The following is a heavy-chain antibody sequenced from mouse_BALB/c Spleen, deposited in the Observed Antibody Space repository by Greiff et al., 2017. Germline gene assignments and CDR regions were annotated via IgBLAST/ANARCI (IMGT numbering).Heavy chain of an antibody. J-gene: IGHJ3*01. CDR1: GYTFTDYN. CDR2: IYPYNGGT. D-gene: IGHD4-1*01. Sequence: VQLQQSGPELVKPGASVKISCKASGYTFTDYNMHWVKQSHGKSLEWIGYIYPYNGGTGYNQKFKSKATLTVDNSSSTAYMELRSLTSEDSAVYYCARGTGTPFAYWGQGTLVTVSA. CDR3: ARGTGTPFAY. V-gene: IGHV1S29*02.